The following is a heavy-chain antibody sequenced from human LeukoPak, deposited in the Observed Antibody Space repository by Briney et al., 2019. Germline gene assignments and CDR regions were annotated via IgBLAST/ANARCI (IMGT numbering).Heavy chain of an antibody. Sequence: SVKVSCKASGGTFSSYAISWVRQAPGHGLEWMGRIIPIFGIANYAQKFQGRGTITADKSTRTAYMELSSLRSEDTAVYYCARESGSEDYYYYGMDVWGQGTTVTVSS. CDR2: IIPIFGIA. D-gene: IGHD6-19*01. V-gene: IGHV1-69*04. CDR3: ARESGSEDYYYYGMDV. J-gene: IGHJ6*02. CDR1: GGTFSSYA.